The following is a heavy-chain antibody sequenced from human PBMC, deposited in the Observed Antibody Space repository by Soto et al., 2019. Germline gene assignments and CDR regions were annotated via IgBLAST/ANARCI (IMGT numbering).Heavy chain of an antibody. V-gene: IGHV3-23*01. Sequence: GGSLRLSCAASGFTFSSYAMSWVRQAPGKGLEWVSAISGSGGSTYYADSVKGRFTISRDNSKNTLYLQMNSLRAEDTAVYYCAKDSPNTMVRGVIIKLDYWGQGTLVTVSS. CDR3: AKDSPNTMVRGVIIKLDY. J-gene: IGHJ4*02. CDR1: GFTFSSYA. CDR2: ISGSGGST. D-gene: IGHD3-10*01.